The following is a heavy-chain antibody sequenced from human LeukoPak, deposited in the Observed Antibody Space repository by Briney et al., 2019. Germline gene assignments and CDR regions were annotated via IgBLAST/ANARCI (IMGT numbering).Heavy chain of an antibody. CDR1: GGSISNYC. CDR2: IYYSGST. V-gene: IGHV4-59*01. Sequence: WETLSLTCTVSGGSISNYCWNWFRQPPGKGLEWIGYIYYSGSTNYNPSLKSRVSISIDTSKNQFSLKLSSVTAADTAVYYCVRCGKGCSSTSCYFDLWGQETLVSVFS. CDR3: VRCGKGCSSTSCYFDL. D-gene: IGHD2-2*01. J-gene: IGHJ4*02.